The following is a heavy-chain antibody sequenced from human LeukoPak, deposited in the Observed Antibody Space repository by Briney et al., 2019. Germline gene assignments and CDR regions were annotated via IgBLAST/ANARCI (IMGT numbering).Heavy chain of an antibody. CDR1: GFTFSTYW. CDR2: IKQDGSEK. V-gene: IGHV3-7*01. CDR3: ARDPYSGAYGDTYYYFMDV. Sequence: GGSLRLSCAASGFTFSTYWMTWVRQAPGKGLEWVANIKQDGSEKYFVDSVKGRFTISRDNANNSLYLQMNSLTAEDTAVYYCARDPYSGAYGDTYYYFMDVWGKGTTVTISS. D-gene: IGHD1-26*01. J-gene: IGHJ6*03.